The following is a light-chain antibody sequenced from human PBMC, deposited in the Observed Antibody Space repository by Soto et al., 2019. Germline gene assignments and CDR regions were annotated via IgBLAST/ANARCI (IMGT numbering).Light chain of an antibody. CDR3: QQYGSVPLT. Sequence: EIVLTQSPGTLSLSPGERATLSCRASQSVSTSYLAWYQQNPGQAPRLLIYRASSRATGIPDRFSGSGSGADFPLTISRLEPEDFAVYYCQQYGSVPLTFGGGTKVEIK. CDR1: QSVSTSY. V-gene: IGKV3-20*01. CDR2: RAS. J-gene: IGKJ4*01.